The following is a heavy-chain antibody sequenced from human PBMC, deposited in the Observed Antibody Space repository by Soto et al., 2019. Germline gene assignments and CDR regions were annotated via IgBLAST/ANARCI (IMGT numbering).Heavy chain of an antibody. CDR2: IRSKANNYAT. V-gene: IGHV3-73*01. Sequence: EVQLVDSGGGLVQPGGSLKLSCAASGFTFSVSAMHWVRQASGKGLEWVGRIRSKANNYATAYAASVKGRFTISSYDSKNTAYLQMNSLKTEDTALYFCTGYSSTLGYDYWGQGTLVTVSS. CDR3: TGYSSTLGYDY. CDR1: GFTFSVSA. J-gene: IGHJ4*02. D-gene: IGHD6-19*01.